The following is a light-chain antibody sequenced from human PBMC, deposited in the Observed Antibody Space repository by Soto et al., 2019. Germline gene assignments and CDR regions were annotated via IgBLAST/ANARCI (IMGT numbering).Light chain of an antibody. CDR1: QSISSW. V-gene: IGKV1-5*01. J-gene: IGKJ2*01. Sequence: DIQMTQSPSTLSASVGDRVTITCRASQSISSWLAWYQQKPGKAPKLLIYDASSLESGVPSRFSGSGSGTEFTLTISSLQPDDFATYYCHQYNSYSPYTFAQGTKLEIK. CDR2: DAS. CDR3: HQYNSYSPYT.